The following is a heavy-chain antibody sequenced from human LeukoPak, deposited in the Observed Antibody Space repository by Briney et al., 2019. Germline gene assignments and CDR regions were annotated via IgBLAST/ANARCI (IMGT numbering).Heavy chain of an antibody. J-gene: IGHJ5*02. CDR3: AKLVYYDSSGYYH. D-gene: IGHD3-22*01. CDR2: ISYDGSNK. Sequence: PGGSLRLSCAASGFTFSSYGMHWVRQAPGKGLEWVAVISYDGSNKYYADSVKGRFTISRDNSKNTLYLQMNSLRAEDTAVYYCAKLVYYDSSGYYHWGQGTLVTVSS. V-gene: IGHV3-30*18. CDR1: GFTFSSYG.